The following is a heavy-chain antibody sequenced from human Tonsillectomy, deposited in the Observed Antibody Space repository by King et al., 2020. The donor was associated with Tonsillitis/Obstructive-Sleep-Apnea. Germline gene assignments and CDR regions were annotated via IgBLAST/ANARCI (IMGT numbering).Heavy chain of an antibody. CDR1: GVSIRSGGYY. D-gene: IGHD3-3*01. CDR2: TYYSGSI. J-gene: IGHJ6*03. CDR3: ARGGITIFGVVISGYYYYYMDV. Sequence: QLQESGPGLVKHSQTLSLTCTVSGVSIRSGGYYWSWIRQHPGKGLEWLGDTYYSGSIYYTPSLQSRVTISVDTSKNQLSLKLSSVTAADTAVYYCARGGITIFGVVISGYYYYYMDVWGKGTTVTVSS. V-gene: IGHV4-31*03.